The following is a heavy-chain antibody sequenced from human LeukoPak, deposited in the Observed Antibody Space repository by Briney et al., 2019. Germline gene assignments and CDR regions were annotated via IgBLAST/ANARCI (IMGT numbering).Heavy chain of an antibody. Sequence: PSETLSLTCTVSGGSISSSSYYCGWIRQPPGKGLEWIGSIYYSGSTYYNPSLKSRVTISVDTSKNQFSLKLSSVTAEDTALYHCARSLGYSGSYTPWFDPWGQGTLVTVSS. CDR2: IYYSGST. CDR1: GGSISSSSYY. D-gene: IGHD1-26*01. J-gene: IGHJ5*02. CDR3: ARSLGYSGSYTPWFDP. V-gene: IGHV4-39*07.